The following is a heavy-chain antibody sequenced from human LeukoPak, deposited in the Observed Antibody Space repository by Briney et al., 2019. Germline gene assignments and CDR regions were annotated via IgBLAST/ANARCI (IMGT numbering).Heavy chain of an antibody. CDR2: ISAYNGNT. Sequence: GASVKVSCKASGYTFTSYGISWVRQAPGQGLEWMGWISAYNGNTNYAQKLKGRVTMTKETSTSTAYMELRSLRSDDTAVYYCARGVAVAWPFDPWGQGTLVTVSS. J-gene: IGHJ5*02. V-gene: IGHV1-18*01. D-gene: IGHD6-19*01. CDR3: ARGVAVAWPFDP. CDR1: GYTFTSYG.